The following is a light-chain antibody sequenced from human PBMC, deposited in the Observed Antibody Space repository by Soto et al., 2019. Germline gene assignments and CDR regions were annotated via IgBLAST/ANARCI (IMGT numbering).Light chain of an antibody. CDR2: DVS. J-gene: IGKJ5*01. CDR1: QSVSGY. Sequence: EIVLTQSPVTLSLSPGERATLSCRASQSVSGYLSLYQQKPCQAPRLLIYDVSNMATGIPARFSGSGSGTDFTLTLSSLEPEDCAVYYCQQYKLRPPITFGQGTRLEIQ. V-gene: IGKV3-11*01. CDR3: QQYKLRPPIT.